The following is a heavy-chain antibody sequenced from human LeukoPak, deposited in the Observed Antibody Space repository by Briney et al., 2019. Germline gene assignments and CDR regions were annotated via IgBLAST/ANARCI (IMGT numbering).Heavy chain of an antibody. J-gene: IGHJ4*02. V-gene: IGHV3-53*01. CDR3: ARGRGSSWYDFDY. CDR1: GFTFSSYS. CDR2: IYSGGST. Sequence: GGSLRLSCAASGFTFSSYSMNWVRQAPGKVLEWVSVIYSGGSTYYADSVKGRFTISRDNSKNTLYLQMNSLRAEDTAVYYCARGRGSSWYDFDYWGQGTLVTVSS. D-gene: IGHD6-13*01.